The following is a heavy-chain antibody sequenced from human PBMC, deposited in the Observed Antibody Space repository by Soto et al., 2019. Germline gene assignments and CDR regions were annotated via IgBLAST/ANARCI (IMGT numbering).Heavy chain of an antibody. V-gene: IGHV3-23*01. J-gene: IGHJ4*02. CDR1: GFTFSSYA. CDR3: AKDPKPNYYASSCYYQTPNYLDY. Sequence: GGSLRLSCAASGFTFSSYAMSWVRQAPGRGLEWVSAISGSGGSTYYADSVKGRFTLSRDNSKNTLYLQMNSLRAEDTAVYYCAKDPKPNYYASSCYYQTPNYLDYWGQGTLVTVSS. CDR2: ISGSGGST. D-gene: IGHD3-22*01.